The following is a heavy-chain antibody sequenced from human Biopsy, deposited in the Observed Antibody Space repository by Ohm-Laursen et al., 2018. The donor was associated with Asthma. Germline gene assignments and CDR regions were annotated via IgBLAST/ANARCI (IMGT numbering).Heavy chain of an antibody. V-gene: IGHV1-18*01. D-gene: IGHD3-9*01. CDR3: ARTYYDFLTGQVNDAFAL. CDR2: IRPHTGDT. CDR1: GYTFTSTVYG. J-gene: IGHJ3*01. Sequence: ASVKVSCKASGYTFTSTVYGISWVRQAPGQGLEWMGWIRPHTGDTNYAQMLRGRVTMTTDTSTSTAYMDLRSLRSEDTAMYYCARTYYDFLTGQVNDAFALWGRGTMVTVSS.